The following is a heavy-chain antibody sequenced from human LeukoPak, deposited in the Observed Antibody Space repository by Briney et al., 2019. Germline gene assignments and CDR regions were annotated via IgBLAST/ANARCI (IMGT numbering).Heavy chain of an antibody. Sequence: ASVKVSCKASEYTFTTYDINWVRQATGQGLEWMGWMNPNSGNTGYAHKFQGRVTMTRNTAISTAYMELSSLRSDDTAVYFCARVAGPIDYWGQGTLVTVSS. D-gene: IGHD2-15*01. CDR2: MNPNSGNT. CDR1: EYTFTTYD. CDR3: ARVAGPIDY. V-gene: IGHV1-8*01. J-gene: IGHJ4*02.